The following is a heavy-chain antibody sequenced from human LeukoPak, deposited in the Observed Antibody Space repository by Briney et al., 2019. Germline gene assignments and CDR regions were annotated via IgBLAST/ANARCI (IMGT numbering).Heavy chain of an antibody. V-gene: IGHV3-66*01. Sequence: HPGGSLRLSCAASGFTVSSNYMSWVRQAPGKGLEWVSVIYSGGSTYYADSVKGRFTISRDNSKNTLYLQMNSLRAEDTAVYYCARGYDFWSGYYYFDYWGQGTLVTVSS. CDR3: ARGYDFWSGYYYFDY. J-gene: IGHJ4*02. CDR2: IYSGGST. D-gene: IGHD3-3*01. CDR1: GFTVSSNY.